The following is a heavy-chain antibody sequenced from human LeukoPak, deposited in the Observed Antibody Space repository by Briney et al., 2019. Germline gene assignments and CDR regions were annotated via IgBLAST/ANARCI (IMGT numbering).Heavy chain of an antibody. V-gene: IGHV3-23*01. CDR3: AKTDYGDYVFDY. CDR2: ISGSGGST. Sequence: GGSLRLSCAASGFTFNSYAMSWVRQAPGKGLEWVSAISGSGGSTFYADSVKGRFTISRDNSKNTLYLQMNSLRAEDTAVYYCAKTDYGDYVFDYWGQGTLVTVSS. D-gene: IGHD4-17*01. J-gene: IGHJ4*02. CDR1: GFTFNSYA.